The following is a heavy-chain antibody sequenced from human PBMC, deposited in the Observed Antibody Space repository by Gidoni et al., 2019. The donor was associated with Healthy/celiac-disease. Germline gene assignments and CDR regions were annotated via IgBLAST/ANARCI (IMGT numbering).Heavy chain of an antibody. CDR2: IYSGGST. Sequence: EVQLVESGGGLIQPGGSLRLSCAASGFTVSSNYMSWVRQAPGKGLEWVSVIYSGGSTYYADSVKGRFTISRDNSKNTLYLQMNSLRAEDTAVYYCARDSKWELLGFARNRGAFDIWGQGTMVTVSS. V-gene: IGHV3-53*01. J-gene: IGHJ3*02. CDR1: GFTVSSNY. D-gene: IGHD1-26*01. CDR3: ARDSKWELLGFARNRGAFDI.